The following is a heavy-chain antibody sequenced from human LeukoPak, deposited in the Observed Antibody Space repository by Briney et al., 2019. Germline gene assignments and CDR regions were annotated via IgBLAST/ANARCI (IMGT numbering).Heavy chain of an antibody. CDR1: GFTFSSYS. D-gene: IGHD3-22*01. J-gene: IGHJ4*02. Sequence: PGGSLRLSCAASGFTFSSYSMNWVRQAPGKGLEWVSSISSSSSYIYYADSVKGRFTISRDNAKNSLYLQMNSLRAEDTAVYYCARFFRAVHDSSGYHEYFDYWGQGTLVTVSS. V-gene: IGHV3-21*01. CDR2: ISSSSSYI. CDR3: ARFFRAVHDSSGYHEYFDY.